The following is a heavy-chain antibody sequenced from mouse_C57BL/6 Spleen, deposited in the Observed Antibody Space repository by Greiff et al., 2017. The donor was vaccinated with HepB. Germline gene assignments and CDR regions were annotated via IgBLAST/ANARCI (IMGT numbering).Heavy chain of an antibody. D-gene: IGHD2-5*01. V-gene: IGHV2-4*01. CDR2: IWSGGST. CDR1: GFSLTSYG. Sequence: VQRVESGPGLVQPSQSLSITCTVSGFSLTSYGVHWVRQPPGKGLEWLGVIWSGGSTDYNAAFISRLSISKDNSKSQVFFKMNSLQADDTAIYYCAKNSYSNWYFDVWGTGTTVTVSS. CDR3: AKNSYSNWYFDV. J-gene: IGHJ1*03.